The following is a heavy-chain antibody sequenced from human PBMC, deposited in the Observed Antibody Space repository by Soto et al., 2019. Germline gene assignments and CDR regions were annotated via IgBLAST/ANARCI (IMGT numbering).Heavy chain of an antibody. CDR2: IYPGDSDT. CDR3: AASIFYYGMDV. CDR1: GYTFTNYW. V-gene: IGHV5-51*01. J-gene: IGHJ6*02. Sequence: GESLKISCKGSGYTFTNYWIGWVRQMPGKGLELMGIIYPGDSDTKYNPSFQGQVTISADKSITTTYLQWSSLKASDTAIYYCAASIFYYGMDVWGQGNPVTVS.